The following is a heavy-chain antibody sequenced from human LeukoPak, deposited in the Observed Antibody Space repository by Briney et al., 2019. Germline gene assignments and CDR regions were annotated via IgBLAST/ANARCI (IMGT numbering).Heavy chain of an antibody. CDR1: GYSISSGYY. Sequence: SETLSLTCAVSGYSISSGYYWGWIRPPPGKGLEWIGSIYHSGSTYYNPSLKSRVTISVDTSKNQFSLKLSSVTAADTAVYYCARDSLRYQPRGWFDPWGQGTLVTVSS. V-gene: IGHV4-38-2*02. CDR3: ARDSLRYQPRGWFDP. J-gene: IGHJ5*02. D-gene: IGHD3-9*01. CDR2: IYHSGST.